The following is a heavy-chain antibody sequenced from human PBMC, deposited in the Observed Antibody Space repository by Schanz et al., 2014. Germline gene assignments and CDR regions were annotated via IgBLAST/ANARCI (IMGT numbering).Heavy chain of an antibody. J-gene: IGHJ2*01. CDR1: GGTFSRLT. CDR3: VRVPSRDVSFDL. V-gene: IGHV1-69*02. CDR2: VIPILGVT. D-gene: IGHD3-16*01. Sequence: QVQLVQSGADVKKPGSSVRVSCKASGGTFSRLTFSWVRQAPGQGLEWMGRVIPILGVTHYAQKFQGRVTITTDTSANTAYMELRSLRSDDTAHYYCVRVPSRDVSFDLWGRGTLVTVSS.